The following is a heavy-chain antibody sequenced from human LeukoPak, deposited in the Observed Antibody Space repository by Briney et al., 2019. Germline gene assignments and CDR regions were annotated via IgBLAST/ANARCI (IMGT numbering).Heavy chain of an antibody. V-gene: IGHV1-24*01. D-gene: IGHD5-18*01. Sequence: ASVTVSCKVSGYTLTELSMHWVRQAPGKGLEWMGGFDPEDGETIYAQKFQGRVTMTEDTSTDTAYMELSSLRSEDTAVYYCATRARFSYGLTEYYFDYWGQGTLVTVSS. CDR1: GYTLTELS. CDR3: ATRARFSYGLTEYYFDY. CDR2: FDPEDGET. J-gene: IGHJ4*02.